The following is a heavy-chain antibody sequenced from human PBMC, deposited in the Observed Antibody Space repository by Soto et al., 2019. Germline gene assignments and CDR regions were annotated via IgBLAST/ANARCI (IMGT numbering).Heavy chain of an antibody. V-gene: IGHV3-33*01. J-gene: IGHJ3*02. CDR1: GFTFSSYG. CDR2: IWYDGSNK. CDR3: ARSGGESGYDTDAFDI. D-gene: IGHD5-12*01. Sequence: GGSLRLSCAASGFTFSSYGMHWVRQAPGKGLEWVAVIWYDGSNKYYADSVKGRFTISRDNSKNTLYLQMNSLRAEDTAVYYCARSGGESGYDTDAFDIWGQGTMVTVSS.